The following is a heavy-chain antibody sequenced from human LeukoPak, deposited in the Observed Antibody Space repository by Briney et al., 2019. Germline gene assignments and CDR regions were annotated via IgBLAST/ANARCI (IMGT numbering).Heavy chain of an antibody. V-gene: IGHV3-30*19. CDR1: GFTFSNYG. J-gene: IGHJ4*02. CDR3: ARPPPYSSGWYFDY. Sequence: GGSLRLSCAASGFTFSNYGMHWVRQAPGKGLEWVAVISYDGSNKYYADSVKGRFTISRDNSKNTLYLQMNSLRAEDTAVYYCARPPPYSSGWYFDYWGQGTLVTVSS. D-gene: IGHD6-19*01. CDR2: ISYDGSNK.